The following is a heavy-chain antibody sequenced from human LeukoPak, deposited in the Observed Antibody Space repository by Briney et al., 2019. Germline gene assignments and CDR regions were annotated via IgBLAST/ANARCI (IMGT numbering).Heavy chain of an antibody. J-gene: IGHJ4*02. V-gene: IGHV4-39*01. CDR3: ARHIVVVTASYFGY. D-gene: IGHD2-21*02. Sequence: SETLSLTCTVSGGSISSSSYYWGWIRQPPGKGLEWIGSIYYSGSTYYNPSLKSRVTISVDTSKNQFSLKLGSVTAADTAVYYCARHIVVVTASYFGYWGQGTLVTVSS. CDR1: GGSISSSSYY. CDR2: IYYSGST.